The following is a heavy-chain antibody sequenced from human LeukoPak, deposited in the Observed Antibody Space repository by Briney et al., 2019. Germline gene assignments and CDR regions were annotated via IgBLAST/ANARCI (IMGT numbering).Heavy chain of an antibody. CDR1: VCSIISYY. CDR3: ARGVPPSYDSSGYYPRDNWFDP. J-gene: IGHJ5*02. V-gene: IGHV4-59*01. CDR2: IYYSESS. Sequence: SETLSLTCTVSVCSIISYYWSWIRQPPGKGLEWILDIYYSESSNYSPSLKSRITISVDTSKNQFSLKLSSVTAADTAVYYSARGVPPSYDSSGYYPRDNWFDPWGQGTLVTVSS. D-gene: IGHD3-22*01.